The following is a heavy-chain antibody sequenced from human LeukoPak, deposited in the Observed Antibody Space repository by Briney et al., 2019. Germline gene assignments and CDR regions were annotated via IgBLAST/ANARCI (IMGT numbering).Heavy chain of an antibody. J-gene: IGHJ3*02. Sequence: GGSLRLSCAASGFTFGTYAMSWVRQGPGKGLEWVSAISGIGTYTYHADSAKGRFTISRDNSKNMLYLQMNSLRAEDTAVYYCAKGHWSGGSCYCAIDIWGQGTMITVSS. CDR3: AKGHWSGGSCYCAIDI. D-gene: IGHD2-15*01. V-gene: IGHV3-23*01. CDR2: ISGIGTYT. CDR1: GFTFGTYA.